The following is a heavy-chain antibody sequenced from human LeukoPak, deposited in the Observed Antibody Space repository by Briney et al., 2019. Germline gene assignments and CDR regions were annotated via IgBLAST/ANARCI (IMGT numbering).Heavy chain of an antibody. V-gene: IGHV4-61*02. CDR1: GGSISSGSYY. CDR3: ATALSGDGYYFDY. CDR2: IYTSGST. J-gene: IGHJ4*02. Sequence: SGTLSLTCTVSGGSISSGSYYWSWIRQPAGKGLEWIGRIYTSGSTNYNPSLKSRVTISIDTSKNQFSLKLSSVTAADTAVYYCATALSGDGYYFDYWGQGTLVTVSS. D-gene: IGHD5-24*01.